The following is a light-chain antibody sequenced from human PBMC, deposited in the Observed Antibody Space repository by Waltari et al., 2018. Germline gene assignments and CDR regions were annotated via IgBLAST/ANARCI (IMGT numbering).Light chain of an antibody. CDR2: YAS. CDR3: HQSSRLPIT. Sequence: TCRASQGSGSSLHWNQQKPNQSPKLLIKYASQSISGVPSTFSGSGSGTDFTLTINSLEAEDAATYYCHQSSRLPITFGQGTRLEIK. J-gene: IGKJ5*01. CDR1: QGSGSS. V-gene: IGKV6-21*02.